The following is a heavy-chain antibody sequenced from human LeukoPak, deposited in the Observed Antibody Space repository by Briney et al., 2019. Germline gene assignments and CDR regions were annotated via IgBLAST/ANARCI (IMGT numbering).Heavy chain of an antibody. CDR3: ARTTADSSGWPTPFDY. J-gene: IGHJ4*02. CDR1: GGSIDTYY. D-gene: IGHD6-19*01. CDR2: IYYSGST. V-gene: IGHV4-59*01. Sequence: SETLSLTCTVSGGSIDTYYWSWIRQPPGKGLEWIGYIYYSGSTNYNPSLKSRVTISVDTSKNQFSLKLSSVTAADTAVYYCARTTADSSGWPTPFDYWGQGTLVTVSS.